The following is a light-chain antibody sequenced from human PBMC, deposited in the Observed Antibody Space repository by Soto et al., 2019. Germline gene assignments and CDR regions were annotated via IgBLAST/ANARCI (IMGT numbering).Light chain of an antibody. CDR3: QQYGSSPRT. CDR2: AAS. CDR1: QSVSNNY. J-gene: IGKJ2*01. Sequence: EIVLTQSPGTLSLSPGERATLSCRASQSVSNNYLAWYQQKPGQAPRLLIYAASTRATGFPDRFSGSGSGTDFTLTISRLEPEDVAVDYCQQYGSSPRTCGQGTKLEIK. V-gene: IGKV3-20*01.